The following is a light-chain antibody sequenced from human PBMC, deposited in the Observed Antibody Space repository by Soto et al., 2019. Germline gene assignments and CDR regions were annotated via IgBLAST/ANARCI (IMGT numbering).Light chain of an antibody. CDR3: QQRMNWRRIT. CDR1: QSVGLY. V-gene: IGKV3-11*01. J-gene: IGKJ4*01. Sequence: ERVLTQSPGALSWSQGERATLSCRASQSVGLYLAWYQQNPGQAPRLLIYDAATRTTGIPARFSGSGSGTDFTLTISSLEPEDFAVYYCQQRMNWRRITFGGGTKVDI. CDR2: DAA.